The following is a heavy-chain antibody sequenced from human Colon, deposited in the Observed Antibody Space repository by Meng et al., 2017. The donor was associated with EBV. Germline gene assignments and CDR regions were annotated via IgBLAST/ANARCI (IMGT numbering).Heavy chain of an antibody. J-gene: IGHJ4*02. CDR2: INHSGTI. Sequence: QVPVQQWGGGLVKPSETLSRTCGVYGGSLSGYYWSWIRQTPGKGLEWIGEINHSGTINYNPSLRSRVTISVDRSNNQFSLRLSSVTAADTAVYYCARVGAYCGGDCYHPRWGQGTLVTVSS. V-gene: IGHV4-34*01. CDR3: ARVGAYCGGDCYHPR. CDR1: GGSLSGYY. D-gene: IGHD2-21*02.